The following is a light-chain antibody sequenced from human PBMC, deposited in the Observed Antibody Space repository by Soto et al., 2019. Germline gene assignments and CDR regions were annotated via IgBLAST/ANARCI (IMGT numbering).Light chain of an antibody. CDR2: LNSDGRH. J-gene: IGLJ2*01. CDR3: QTWGTDIVV. CDR1: SGHSTYA. Sequence: QPVLTQSPSASASLGASVKLTCTLSSGHSTYAIAWHQQQPEKGPRYLMKLNSDGRHYKGDGISDRFSGSSSGAERYLTISRLQSEDEADYYCQTWGTDIVVFGGGTKVTVL. V-gene: IGLV4-69*01.